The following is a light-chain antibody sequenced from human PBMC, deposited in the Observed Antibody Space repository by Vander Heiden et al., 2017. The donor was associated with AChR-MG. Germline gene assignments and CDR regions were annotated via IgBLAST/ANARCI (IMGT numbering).Light chain of an antibody. J-gene: IGKJ2*01. CDR1: QSINSW. CDR3: QQDDTSPFT. CDR2: KAS. V-gene: IGKV1-5*03. Sequence: DIQMTQSPSTLSASVGDRVTITCRASQSINSWLAWYQQNPGKAPKLLIYKASNLESGVPSRFSGSGSGTEFTLTISSLQPDDFATYYCQQDDTSPFTFGQGTKLQIK.